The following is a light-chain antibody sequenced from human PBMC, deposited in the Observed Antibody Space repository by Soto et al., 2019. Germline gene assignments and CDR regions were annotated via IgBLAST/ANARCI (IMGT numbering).Light chain of an antibody. V-gene: IGKV1-39*01. J-gene: IGKJ5*01. CDR2: AAS. CDR1: QSISIY. Sequence: DIQMNQSPSSLSASVGDRVTITCRASQSISIYLNWYQQKPGKAPKLLIYAASSLQSGVPSRFSGSGSGTDFTLTISSLQPEDFATYYCQQSYSTPDTFGQGTRLEIK. CDR3: QQSYSTPDT.